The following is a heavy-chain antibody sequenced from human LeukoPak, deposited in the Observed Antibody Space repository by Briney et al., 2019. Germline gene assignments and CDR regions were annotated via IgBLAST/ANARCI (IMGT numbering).Heavy chain of an antibody. D-gene: IGHD2-15*01. CDR1: GFTFSSYA. Sequence: GGSLRLSCAASGFTFSSYAMSWVRQAPGKGLEWVSAISGSGGSTYYADSVKGRFTISRDNSKNSLYLQMNSLRAEDTAVYYCARGGWDIVVVVAATYFDYWGQGTLVTVSS. CDR2: ISGSGGST. V-gene: IGHV3-23*01. CDR3: ARGGWDIVVVVAATYFDY. J-gene: IGHJ4*02.